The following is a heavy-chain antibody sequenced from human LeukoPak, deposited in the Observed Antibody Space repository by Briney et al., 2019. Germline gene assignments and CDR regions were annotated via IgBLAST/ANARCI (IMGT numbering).Heavy chain of an antibody. J-gene: IGHJ4*02. V-gene: IGHV4-39*01. CDR2: IYYSGST. D-gene: IGHD3-22*01. Sequence: SETLSLTCTVSGGSISSSSYYWGWIRQPPGKGLEWIGSIYYSGSTYYNPSLKSRVTISVDTSKNQFSLKLSSVTAADTAVYYCARLTDDYYDSSGYLLPFDYWGQGTLVTVSS. CDR3: ARLTDDYYDSSGYLLPFDY. CDR1: GGSISSSSYY.